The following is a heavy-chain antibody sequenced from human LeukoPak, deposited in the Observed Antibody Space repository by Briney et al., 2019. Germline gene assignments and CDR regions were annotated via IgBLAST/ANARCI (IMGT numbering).Heavy chain of an antibody. CDR3: ARGVKRWLQLTWFDP. CDR2: MYYRGNT. CDR1: GGSISTITYY. Sequence: PSETLSLTCTVSGGSISTITYYWGWIRQPPGKGLEWVGHMYYRGNTFYNPSLKSRVTISVDTSKNQFSLKLSSVTAADTAVYYCARGVKRWLQLTWFDPWGQGTLVTVSS. D-gene: IGHD5-24*01. J-gene: IGHJ5*02. V-gene: IGHV4-39*07.